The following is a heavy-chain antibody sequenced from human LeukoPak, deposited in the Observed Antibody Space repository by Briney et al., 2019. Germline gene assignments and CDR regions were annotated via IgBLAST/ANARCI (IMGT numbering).Heavy chain of an antibody. CDR1: GGSISSSSYY. CDR2: IYYSGST. CDR3: ARGSITMIVVAEPFDY. J-gene: IGHJ4*02. V-gene: IGHV4-39*07. D-gene: IGHD3-22*01. Sequence: SETLSLTCTVSGGSISSSSYYWGWIRQPPGKGLEWIGSIYYSGSTYYNPSLKSRVTISVDTSKNQFSLKLSSVTAADTAVCYCARGSITMIVVAEPFDYWGQGTLVTVSS.